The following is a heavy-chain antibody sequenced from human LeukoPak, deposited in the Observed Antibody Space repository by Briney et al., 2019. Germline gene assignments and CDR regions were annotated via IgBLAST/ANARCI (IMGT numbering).Heavy chain of an antibody. Sequence: SETLSLTCTVSGGSISSYYWSWLRQPPGKGLEWIGRIYTSGSTNYNPSLKSRVTMSVDTSKNQFSLKLSSVTAADTTVYYCARDSSGRFDFDYWGQGTLVTVSS. CDR1: GGSISSYY. CDR2: IYTSGST. CDR3: ARDSSGRFDFDY. V-gene: IGHV4-4*07. D-gene: IGHD6-19*01. J-gene: IGHJ4*02.